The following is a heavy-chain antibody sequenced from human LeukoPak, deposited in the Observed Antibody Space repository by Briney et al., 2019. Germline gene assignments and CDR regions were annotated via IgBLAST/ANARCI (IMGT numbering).Heavy chain of an antibody. Sequence: GASVKVSCKASGYTFTSYGISWVRQAPGQGLEWMGWISAYNGNTNYAQKLRGGVTMTTDTSTSTAYMELRSLRSDDTAVYYCARDDYDFWSGYPAPIDYWGQGTLVTVSS. J-gene: IGHJ4*02. CDR3: ARDDYDFWSGYPAPIDY. D-gene: IGHD3-3*01. V-gene: IGHV1-18*01. CDR2: ISAYNGNT. CDR1: GYTFTSYG.